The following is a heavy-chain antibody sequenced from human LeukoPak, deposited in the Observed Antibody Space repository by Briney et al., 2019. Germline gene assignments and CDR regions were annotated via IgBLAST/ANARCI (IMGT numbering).Heavy chain of an antibody. J-gene: IGHJ4*02. CDR2: ISSSGRTT. CDR3: AKQVWGSYYFDY. Sequence: GGSLRLSCAASGFTFSSYEMNWVRQAPGKGLEWVSYISSSGRTTYYADSVKGRFTMSRDNAKNSLNLQMNSLRAEDTAVYYCAKQVWGSYYFDYWGQGTLVTVSS. D-gene: IGHD3-16*01. V-gene: IGHV3-48*03. CDR1: GFTFSSYE.